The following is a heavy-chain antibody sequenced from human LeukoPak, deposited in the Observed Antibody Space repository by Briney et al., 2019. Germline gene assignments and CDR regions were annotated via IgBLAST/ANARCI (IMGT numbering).Heavy chain of an antibody. J-gene: IGHJ4*02. D-gene: IGHD3-10*01. CDR1: GGSISSYY. CDR2: IYYSGST. Sequence: PSETLSLTCTVSGGSISSYYWSWIRQPPGKGLEWIGYIYYSGSTNYNPSLKSRVTISVDTSKNQFSLKLSSVTAADTAVYYCAPRGGFGELTEIWSYSDYWGKEPLVTVSS. CDR3: APRGGFGELTEIWSYSDY. V-gene: IGHV4-59*12.